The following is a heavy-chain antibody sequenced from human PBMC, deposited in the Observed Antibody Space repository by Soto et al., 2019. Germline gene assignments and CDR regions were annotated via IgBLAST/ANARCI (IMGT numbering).Heavy chain of an antibody. J-gene: IGHJ4*02. Sequence: GGSLRLSCAASGFTFSSYAMSWVRQAPGKGLEWVSAISGSGGSTYYADSVKGRFTISRDNSKNTLYLQMNSLRAEDTALYYCAKEDYYDSSGYSLFDYWGQGTLVTVSS. D-gene: IGHD3-22*01. CDR1: GFTFSSYA. CDR3: AKEDYYDSSGYSLFDY. CDR2: ISGSGGST. V-gene: IGHV3-23*01.